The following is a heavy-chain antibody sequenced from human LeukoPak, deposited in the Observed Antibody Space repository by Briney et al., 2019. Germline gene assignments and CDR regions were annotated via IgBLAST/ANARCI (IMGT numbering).Heavy chain of an antibody. CDR2: LDPEDGET. CDR1: GYTLTELS. D-gene: IGHD3-16*01. V-gene: IGHV1-24*01. Sequence: ASVKVSCKVSGYTLTELSMHWVRQAPGKGLEWMGGLDPEDGETIYAQKFQGRVTMTEDTSTDTAYMELSSLRSEDTAVYYCATGGVHFTIFDYWGQGTLVTVSS. CDR3: ATGGVHFTIFDY. J-gene: IGHJ4*02.